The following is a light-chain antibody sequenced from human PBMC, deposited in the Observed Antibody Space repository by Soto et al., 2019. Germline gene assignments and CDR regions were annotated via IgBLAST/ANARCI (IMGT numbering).Light chain of an antibody. CDR3: SSYGDSNTVV. Sequence: QSALTQPPSASGSPGQSVTISCTGSSSDVGGYNYVSWYQQHPGKAPKLMIYEVSKRPSGVPDRLSGSKSGNTASLTVSGLQAEDEADYYCSSYGDSNTVVFGGRTKLTVL. CDR2: EVS. J-gene: IGLJ2*01. V-gene: IGLV2-8*01. CDR1: SSDVGGYNY.